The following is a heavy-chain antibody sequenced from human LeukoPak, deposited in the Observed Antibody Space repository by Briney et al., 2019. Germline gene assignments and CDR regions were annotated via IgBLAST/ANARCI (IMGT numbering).Heavy chain of an antibody. CDR3: ARENVDTANDY. Sequence: SETLSLTCTVSGGSISSGSYYWSWIRQPAGKGLEWIGRIYSSGSTNYNPSLKSRVTISLDTSKNQFSLKLSSVTAADTAVYYCARENVDTANDYWGQGTLVTVSS. D-gene: IGHD5-18*01. V-gene: IGHV4-61*02. J-gene: IGHJ4*02. CDR2: IYSSGST. CDR1: GGSISSGSYY.